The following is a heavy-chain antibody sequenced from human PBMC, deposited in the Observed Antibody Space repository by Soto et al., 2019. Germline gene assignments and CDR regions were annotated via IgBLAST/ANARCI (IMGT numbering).Heavy chain of an antibody. V-gene: IGHV1-8*01. CDR2: MNPNSGNT. J-gene: IGHJ6*02. D-gene: IGHD3-10*01. CDR3: ARGRGGSGSVDECGMDV. Sequence: ASVKVSCKASGYTFTSYDINWVRQATGQGLEWMGWMNPNSGNTGYAQKFQGRVTMTRNTSISTAYMELSSLRSEDTAVYYCARGRGGSGSVDECGMDVWGQGTKVTVSS. CDR1: GYTFTSYD.